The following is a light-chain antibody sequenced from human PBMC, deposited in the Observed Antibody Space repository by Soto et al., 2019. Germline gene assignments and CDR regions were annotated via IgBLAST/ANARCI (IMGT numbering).Light chain of an antibody. CDR1: NSNVGNNT. CDR2: GND. V-gene: IGLV1-44*01. Sequence: QYILTQPPSATGTTGQRVTISCSGSNSNVGNNTVNWYQQFPGTSPRLLIEGNDQRPSGVPDRFSGSKSANSASLAISGLKSEDEADYFCAAWDDGLNGWLFGGGTKVTVL. J-gene: IGLJ3*02. CDR3: AAWDDGLNGWL.